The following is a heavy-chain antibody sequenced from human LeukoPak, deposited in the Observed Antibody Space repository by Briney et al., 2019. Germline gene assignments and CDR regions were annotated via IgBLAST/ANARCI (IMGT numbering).Heavy chain of an antibody. J-gene: IGHJ4*02. D-gene: IGHD3-3*01. V-gene: IGHV3-30-3*01. CDR1: GFTFSSYA. Sequence: GRSLRLSCAASGFTFSSYAMHWVRQAPGKGLEWVAVISYDGSNKYYADSVKGRFTISRDNSKNTLYLQMNSLRAEDTAVNYCARERSSWSLDYWGQGTLVTVSS. CDR2: ISYDGSNK. CDR3: ARERSSWSLDY.